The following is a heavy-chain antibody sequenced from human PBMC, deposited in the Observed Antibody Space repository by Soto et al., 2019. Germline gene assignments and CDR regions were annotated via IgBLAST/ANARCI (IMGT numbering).Heavy chain of an antibody. V-gene: IGHV1-18*01. CDR2: ISAYNGNT. Sequence: QVQLVQSGAEVKKPGASVKVSCKASGYTFTSYGISWVRQAPGQGLEWMGWISAYNGNTNYAQKLQGRVTMTTDTSTSTAYMELRSLRSDDTAVYYCARDIVATIPDPPHDAFDIWGQGTMVTVSS. CDR1: GYTFTSYG. D-gene: IGHD5-12*01. CDR3: ARDIVATIPDPPHDAFDI. J-gene: IGHJ3*02.